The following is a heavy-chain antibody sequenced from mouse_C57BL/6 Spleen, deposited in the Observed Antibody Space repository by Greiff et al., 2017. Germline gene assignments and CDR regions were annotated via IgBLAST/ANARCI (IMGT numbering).Heavy chain of an antibody. Sequence: EVKLEESGPGLVKPSQSLSLTCSVTGYSITSGYYWNWIRQFPGNKLEWMGYISYDGSNNYNPSLKNRISITRDTSKNQFFLKLNSVTTEDTATYYCARDPPMDYWGQGTSVTVSS. V-gene: IGHV3-6*01. J-gene: IGHJ4*01. CDR2: ISYDGSN. CDR3: ARDPPMDY. CDR1: GYSITSGYY.